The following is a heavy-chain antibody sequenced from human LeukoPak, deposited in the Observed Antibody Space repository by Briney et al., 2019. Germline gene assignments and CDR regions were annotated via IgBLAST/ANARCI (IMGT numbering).Heavy chain of an antibody. CDR2: IKQDGSEK. CDR3: ARDDPDYDFWSGCPTFDY. J-gene: IGHJ4*02. D-gene: IGHD3-3*01. CDR1: GFTFSSDW. V-gene: IGHV3-7*01. Sequence: PGGSLRLSCAASGFTFSSDWMSWVRQAPGKGLEGVANIKQDGSEKYYVDSVKGRVTISRDKAKNSLYLQMNSLRAEDTAVYYCARDDPDYDFWSGCPTFDYWGQGTLVTVSS.